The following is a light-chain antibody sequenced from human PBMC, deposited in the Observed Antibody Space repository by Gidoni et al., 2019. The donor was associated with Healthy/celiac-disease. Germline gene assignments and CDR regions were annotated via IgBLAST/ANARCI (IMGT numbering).Light chain of an antibody. CDR3: QQYGSF. CDR1: QSVSSSY. V-gene: IGKV3-20*01. Sequence: DIVLTPSPGTLSLSPGERATLSCRASQSVSSSYLAWYQQKPGQAPRLLIYGASSRATGIPDRFSGSVSGTDFTLTISRLEPEDFAVYYCQQYGSFFGGGTKVEIK. CDR2: GAS. J-gene: IGKJ4*01.